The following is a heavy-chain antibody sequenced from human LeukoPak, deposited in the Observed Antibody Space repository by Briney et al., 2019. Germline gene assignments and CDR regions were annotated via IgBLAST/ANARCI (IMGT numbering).Heavy chain of an antibody. CDR3: AKDGGSGFDY. CDR2: IKEDGTRK. V-gene: IGHV3-7*01. D-gene: IGHD6-19*01. J-gene: IGHJ4*02. CDR1: GFTFSSHW. Sequence: GGSLRLSCAASGFTFSSHWMTWVRQAPGKGLEWVANIKEDGTRKNYVDSVKGRFTISRDNAKNSLYLQMSGLRAEDTAVYYCAKDGGSGFDYWGQGTLVTVSS.